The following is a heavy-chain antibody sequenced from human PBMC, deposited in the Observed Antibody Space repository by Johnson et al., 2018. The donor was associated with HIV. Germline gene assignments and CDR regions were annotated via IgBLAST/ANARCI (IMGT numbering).Heavy chain of an antibody. J-gene: IGHJ3*02. Sequence: QVQVVESGGGLVKPGGSLRLSCAASGFTFSDYYMSWIRQAPGKGLEWVSYISSSGSTTYYAGSVHGRFTISRDNSKNTLYLQMNSLRAEDTAVYYCARACRDGYTCDAFDIWGQGTMVTVSS. D-gene: IGHD5-24*01. CDR1: GFTFSDYY. V-gene: IGHV3-11*04. CDR3: ARACRDGYTCDAFDI. CDR2: ISSSGSTT.